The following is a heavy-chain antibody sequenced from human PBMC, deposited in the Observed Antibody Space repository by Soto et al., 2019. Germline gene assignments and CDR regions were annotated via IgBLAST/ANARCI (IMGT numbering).Heavy chain of an antibody. CDR3: ARVGASPYSYGTVGS. Sequence: GGSLRLSCAASGFTFSDYYMSWIRQAPGKGLEWVSYISSSGGSRYYADSLKGRFTISRDNTKNILYLQLDSLRAEDTAVYYCARVGASPYSYGTVGSWGPGTLVTVSS. CDR1: GFTFSDYY. CDR2: ISSSGGSR. V-gene: IGHV3-11*01. J-gene: IGHJ5*02. D-gene: IGHD5-18*01.